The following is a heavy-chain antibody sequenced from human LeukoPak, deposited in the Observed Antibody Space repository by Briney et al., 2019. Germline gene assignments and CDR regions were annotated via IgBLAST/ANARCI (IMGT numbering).Heavy chain of an antibody. CDR2: IKPNRGGT. V-gene: IGHV1-2*06. D-gene: IGHD3-22*01. CDR3: ARGESPTMIVVVITEDY. J-gene: IGHJ4*02. Sequence: ASVKVSCKASGYTFTGYCMHGVRQAPGHGLEWMGRIKPNRGGTNYVQKIQGRVTMTTDTSISTAYMEMSRLRSADTAVYYCARGESPTMIVVVITEDYWGQGTLVTVSS. CDR1: GYTFTGYC.